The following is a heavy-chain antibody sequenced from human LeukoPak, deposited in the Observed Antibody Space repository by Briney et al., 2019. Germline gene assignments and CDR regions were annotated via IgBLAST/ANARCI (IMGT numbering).Heavy chain of an antibody. V-gene: IGHV4-39*07. CDR2: IYYSGST. Sequence: SETLSLTCTVSGGSISSSSYYWGWIRQPPGKGLEWIGSIYYSGSTYYNPSLKSRVTISVDTSKNQFSLKLSSVTAADTAVYYCARGERFYDRSGYDYWGQGLLVTVSS. D-gene: IGHD3-22*01. J-gene: IGHJ4*02. CDR3: ARGERFYDRSGYDY. CDR1: GGSISSSSYY.